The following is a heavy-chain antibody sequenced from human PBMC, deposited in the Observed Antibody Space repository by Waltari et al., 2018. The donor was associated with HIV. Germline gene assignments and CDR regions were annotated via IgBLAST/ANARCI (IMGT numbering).Heavy chain of an antibody. D-gene: IGHD2-15*01. J-gene: IGHJ4*02. CDR3: VRGPTCSGGTCYSFFDY. V-gene: IGHV1-3*01. CDR2: VNPDNGNT. CDR1: GYHFTSYG. Sequence: QVQLVQSGAEVKKPGASVTISCKASGYHFTSYGIHWVRQAPGQRLEWMAWVNPDNGNTKYSRILQGRVTVTRDTFTNTAYMALSSLRSGETAIYYCVRGPTCSGGTCYSFFDYWGQGTVVSVSS.